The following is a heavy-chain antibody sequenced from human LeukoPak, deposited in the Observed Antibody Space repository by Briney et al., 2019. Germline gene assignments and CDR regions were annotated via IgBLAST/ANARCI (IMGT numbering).Heavy chain of an antibody. CDR3: ARCVPRWLVKS. Sequence: SETLSLTCAVYGGSFSDYWNWIRQPPGKGLEWIGEVNHRGSTSYNPSLKSRVTMSVDTSKNQFSLKLSSVTAADTAVYYCARCVPRWLVKSWGQGTLVTVSS. V-gene: IGHV4-34*01. J-gene: IGHJ5*02. CDR1: GGSFSDY. CDR2: VNHRGST. D-gene: IGHD6-19*01.